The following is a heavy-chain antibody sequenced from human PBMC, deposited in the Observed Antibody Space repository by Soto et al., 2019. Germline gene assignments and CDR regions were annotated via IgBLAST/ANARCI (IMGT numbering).Heavy chain of an antibody. CDR3: ARSLRNKAMVTFYYFDY. CDR2: INAANGNT. V-gene: IGHV1-3*01. D-gene: IGHD5-18*01. CDR1: GYTFTTYA. Sequence: DAVKVSCKASGYTFTTYAMHWVRQAPGQRLEWMGWINAANGNTRYSQKFQGRVTITRDTSASTAYMELSSLRSEDTAVYTCARSLRNKAMVTFYYFDYWGQGTLVTVSS. J-gene: IGHJ4*02.